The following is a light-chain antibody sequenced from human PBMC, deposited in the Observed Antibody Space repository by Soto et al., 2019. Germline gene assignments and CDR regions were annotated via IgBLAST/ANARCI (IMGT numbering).Light chain of an antibody. J-gene: IGLJ2*01. Sequence: QSALTQPASVSGSPGQSITISCTGTSSDVGGYNHVSWYQQHPGKAPKLIIYEVTNRPSGVSNRFSGSKSDNTASLTFSGLQAEDEADYYCSSYTSSNTVVFGGGTSSPS. V-gene: IGLV2-14*01. CDR2: EVT. CDR1: SSDVGGYNH. CDR3: SSYTSSNTVV.